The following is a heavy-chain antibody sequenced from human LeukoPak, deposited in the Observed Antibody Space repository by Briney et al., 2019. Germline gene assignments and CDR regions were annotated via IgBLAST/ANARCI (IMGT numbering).Heavy chain of an antibody. V-gene: IGHV4-59*01. CDR3: ARDREYCSTTSCYVTFDY. J-gene: IGHJ4*02. Sequence: SETLSLTCTVSGGSISSNYWSWIRQPPGKGLEWIGYIYYSGSTNYNPSLKSRVTISIDTSKNQFSLKLSSVTAADTAVYYCARDREYCSTTSCYVTFDYWGQGTLVTVSS. D-gene: IGHD2-2*01. CDR1: GGSISSNY. CDR2: IYYSGST.